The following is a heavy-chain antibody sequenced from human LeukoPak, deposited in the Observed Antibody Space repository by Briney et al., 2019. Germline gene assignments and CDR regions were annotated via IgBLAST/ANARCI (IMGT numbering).Heavy chain of an antibody. J-gene: IGHJ6*02. CDR3: ARNNGMDV. V-gene: IGHV3-7*03. Sequence: GGSLRLSCAASGFTFSSYAMTWVRQVPGRGPEWVANVNRDGSETYYLDSVKGRFTISKDNAKNSLYLQMNSLRAEDTALYHCARNNGMDVWGQGTTVIVSS. CDR2: VNRDGSET. CDR1: GFTFSSYA.